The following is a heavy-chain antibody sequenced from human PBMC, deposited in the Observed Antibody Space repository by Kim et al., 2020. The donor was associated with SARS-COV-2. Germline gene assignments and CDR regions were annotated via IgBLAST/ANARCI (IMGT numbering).Heavy chain of an antibody. Sequence: GGSLRLSCAASGFTFSSYGMHWVRQAPGKGLEWVASISYDGSDKYFADSVKGRFTISRDNSKNTLYLQMNSLKPNDTAVYFCAKDGPSITATTLIDHWG. D-gene: IGHD1-7*01. J-gene: IGHJ4*01. CDR2: ISYDGSDK. CDR1: GFTFSSYG. CDR3: AKDGPSITATTLIDH. V-gene: IGHV3-30*18.